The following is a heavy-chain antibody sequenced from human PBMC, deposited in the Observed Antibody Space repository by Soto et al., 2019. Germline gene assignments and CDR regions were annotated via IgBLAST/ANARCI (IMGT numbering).Heavy chain of an antibody. Sequence: SETLSLTCAVYGGSFSGYYWSWIRQPPGKGLEWIGEINHSGSTNYNPSLKSRVTISVDTSKNQFSLKLSSVTAADTAVYYCASLSGSRDYWGQGTLVTVSS. J-gene: IGHJ4*02. CDR2: INHSGST. CDR1: GGSFSGYY. CDR3: ASLSGSRDY. V-gene: IGHV4-34*01. D-gene: IGHD1-26*01.